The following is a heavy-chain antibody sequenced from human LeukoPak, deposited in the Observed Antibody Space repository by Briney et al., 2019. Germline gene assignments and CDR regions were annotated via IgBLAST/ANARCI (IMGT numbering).Heavy chain of an antibody. D-gene: IGHD6-19*01. CDR1: GFTVSSNY. V-gene: IGHV3-53*01. Sequence: PGGSLRLSCAASGFTVSSNYMSWVRQAPGKGLEWVSVIYSGGSTYYADSVKGRFTLSRDNSKNTLYLQMNSLRAEDTAVYYCARSLPYSSGFDYWGQGTLVTVSS. CDR2: IYSGGST. CDR3: ARSLPYSSGFDY. J-gene: IGHJ4*02.